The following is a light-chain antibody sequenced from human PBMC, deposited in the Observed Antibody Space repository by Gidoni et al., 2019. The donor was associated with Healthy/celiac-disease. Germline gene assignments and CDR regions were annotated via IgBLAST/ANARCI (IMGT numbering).Light chain of an antibody. J-gene: IGKJ3*01. CDR1: QGIRNY. CDR3: QKYNSAPPFT. Sequence: DIQMTQSPSSLSASVGDRVTITCRASQGIRNYLAWYQQKPRKVPKLLIYAASTLQSGFPSRFSGSGSGTDFTLTISSLQPEDVATYYCQKYNSAPPFTFGPGTKVDIK. V-gene: IGKV1-27*01. CDR2: AAS.